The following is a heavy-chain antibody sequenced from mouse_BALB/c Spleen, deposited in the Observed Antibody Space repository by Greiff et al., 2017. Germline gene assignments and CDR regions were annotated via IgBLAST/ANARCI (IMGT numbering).Heavy chain of an antibody. V-gene: IGHV1-69*02. J-gene: IGHJ3*01. CDR3: ARSRDYPFAD. CDR2: IDPSDSET. D-gene: IGHD2-4*01. Sequence: QVQLQQPGAELVKPGAPVKLSCKASGYTFTSYWMNWVKQRPGRGLEWIGRIDPSDSETHYNQKFKDKATLTVDKSSSTAYIQLSSLTSEDSAVYYCARSRDYPFADWGQGTLVTVSA. CDR1: GYTFTSYW.